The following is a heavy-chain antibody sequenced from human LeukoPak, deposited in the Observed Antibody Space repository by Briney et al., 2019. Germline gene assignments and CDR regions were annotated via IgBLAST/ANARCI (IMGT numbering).Heavy chain of an antibody. Sequence: GGSLRLSCAASGFTFSSYAMHWVRQAPGKGLEWVAVISYDGSNKYYADSVKGRFTISRDYSKNTLYLQMNSLRAEDTAVYYCARARYAEYFQHWGQGTLVTVSS. J-gene: IGHJ1*01. CDR1: GFTFSSYA. CDR2: ISYDGSNK. CDR3: ARARYAEYFQH. D-gene: IGHD1-1*01. V-gene: IGHV3-30-3*01.